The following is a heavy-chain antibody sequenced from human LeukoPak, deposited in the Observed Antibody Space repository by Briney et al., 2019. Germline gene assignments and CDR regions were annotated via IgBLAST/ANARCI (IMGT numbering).Heavy chain of an antibody. V-gene: IGHV4-39*01. J-gene: IGHJ4*02. Sequence: SETLSLTCTVSGGSISSSSYYWGWIRQPPGKGLEWIVSIYYSGSTYYNPSLKSRVTISVDTSKNQFSLKLSSVTAADTAVYYCARGSRAVVEMATISHFDYWGQGTLVTVSS. CDR1: GGSISSSSYY. CDR2: IYYSGST. CDR3: ARGSRAVVEMATISHFDY. D-gene: IGHD5-24*01.